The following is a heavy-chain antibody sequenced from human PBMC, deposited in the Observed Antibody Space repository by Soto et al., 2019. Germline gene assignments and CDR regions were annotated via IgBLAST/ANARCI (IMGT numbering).Heavy chain of an antibody. CDR3: ARTTFYWFDP. D-gene: IGHD3-16*01. Sequence: PGGSLRLSCAASGFTFSDYYMTWIRQAPGRGLEWVSYISSSGGIIYYVDSVKGRFTISRDNAKNSLYLQMNSLRAEDTAVYYSARTTFYWFDPWGQGTLVTVSS. J-gene: IGHJ5*02. V-gene: IGHV3-11*01. CDR1: GFTFSDYY. CDR2: ISSSGGII.